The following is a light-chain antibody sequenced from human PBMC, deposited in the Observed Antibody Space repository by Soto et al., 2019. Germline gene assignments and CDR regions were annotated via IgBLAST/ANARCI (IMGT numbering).Light chain of an antibody. J-gene: IGKJ1*01. V-gene: IGKV3-20*01. CDR3: QQYGSSPWT. CDR2: GAS. Sequence: ELVLTQSPGTLSLSPGDRATLSYRASQSVSSSYLAWYKQKPGQAPRIXSYGASSRATGIPDRVSGSGSGTEFTLTISRLEPEDFEAYYCQQYGSSPWTFGQGTKVDI. CDR1: QSVSSSY.